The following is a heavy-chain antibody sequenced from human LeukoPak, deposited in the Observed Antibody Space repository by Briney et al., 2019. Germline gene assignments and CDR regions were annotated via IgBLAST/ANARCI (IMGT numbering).Heavy chain of an antibody. Sequence: PSETLSLTCTVSGGSISSYYWSWIRQPAGKGLEWIGRIYTSGSTNYNPSLKSRVTMSVDTSKNQFSLKLSSVTAADTAVYYCARVVERGYYYYYYMDVWGKGTTVTVSS. CDR2: IYTSGST. V-gene: IGHV4-4*07. J-gene: IGHJ6*03. CDR1: GGSISSYY. D-gene: IGHD1-26*01. CDR3: ARVVERGYYYYYYMDV.